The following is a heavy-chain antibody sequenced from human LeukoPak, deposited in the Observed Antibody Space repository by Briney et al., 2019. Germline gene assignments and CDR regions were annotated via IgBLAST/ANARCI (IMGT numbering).Heavy chain of an antibody. CDR3: ARGGVYCSSVSCSVDY. J-gene: IGHJ4*02. D-gene: IGHD2-2*01. V-gene: IGHV4-61*01. Sequence: SETLSLTCTVSGGSVSSGSYYWSWIRQPPGKGLEWIGYIYYSGSTNYNPSLKSRVTISVDTSKNQFSLKLSSVTAADTAVYYCARGGVYCSSVSCSVDYWGQGILVTVSS. CDR1: GGSVSSGSYY. CDR2: IYYSGST.